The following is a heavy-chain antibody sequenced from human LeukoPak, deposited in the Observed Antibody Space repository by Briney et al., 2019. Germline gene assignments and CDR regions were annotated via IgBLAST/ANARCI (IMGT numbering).Heavy chain of an antibody. Sequence: PSETLSLTCTVAGGSISSYYWSWIRQPPGNGLEWIGYIYYSGSTNYNPSLKSRVTISVDSSKNQFSLKLSSVTAADTAAYYCARGIELWLPPPGYWGQGTLVTVSS. J-gene: IGHJ4*02. D-gene: IGHD5-18*01. CDR3: ARGIELWLPPPGY. CDR2: IYYSGST. CDR1: GGSISSYY. V-gene: IGHV4-59*01.